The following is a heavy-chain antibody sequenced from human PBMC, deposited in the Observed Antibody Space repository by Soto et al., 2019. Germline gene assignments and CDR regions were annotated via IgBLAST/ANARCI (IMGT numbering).Heavy chain of an antibody. CDR3: AKDKQWLGFDI. CDR1: GFTFSSYG. V-gene: IGHV3-30*18. D-gene: IGHD6-19*01. CDR2: ISYDGSNK. Sequence: QVQLVESGGGVVQPGRSLRLSCAASGFTFSSYGMHWVRQAPGKGLEWVAVISYDGSNKYYADSVKGRFTISRDNSKNPLYVQMNSLRAEDTAVYYCAKDKQWLGFDIWGQGTMVTVSS. J-gene: IGHJ3*02.